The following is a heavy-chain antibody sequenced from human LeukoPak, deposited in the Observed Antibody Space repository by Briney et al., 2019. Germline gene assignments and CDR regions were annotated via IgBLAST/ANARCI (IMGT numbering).Heavy chain of an antibody. CDR1: GYTFTSYA. Sequence: ASVKASCKASGYTFTSYAMNWVRQAPGQGLEWMGWINTNTGNPTYAQGFTGRFVFSLDTSVSTAYLQISSLKAEDTAVYYCARLAAASPRNWFDPWGQGTLVTVSS. CDR2: INTNTGNP. D-gene: IGHD6-13*01. CDR3: ARLAAASPRNWFDP. J-gene: IGHJ5*02. V-gene: IGHV7-4-1*02.